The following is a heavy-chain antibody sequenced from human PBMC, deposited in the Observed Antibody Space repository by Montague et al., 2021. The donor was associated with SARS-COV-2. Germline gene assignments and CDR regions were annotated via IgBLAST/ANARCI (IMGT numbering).Heavy chain of an antibody. CDR2: IYYSGST. CDR3: ARGWFSPMLVVVIRGPFDY. CDR1: GGSISSSSYY. V-gene: IGHV4-39*07. J-gene: IGHJ4*02. Sequence: SETLSLTCTVSGGSISSSSYYWGWIRQPPGKGLEWIGTIYYSGSTYYXPSLKSRVTISVDTSKNQFSLKLSSVTAADTAVYYCARGWFSPMLVVVIRGPFDYGGQGALVTVSA. D-gene: IGHD3-22*01.